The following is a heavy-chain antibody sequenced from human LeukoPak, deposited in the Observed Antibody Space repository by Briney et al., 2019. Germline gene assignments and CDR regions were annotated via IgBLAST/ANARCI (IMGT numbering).Heavy chain of an antibody. V-gene: IGHV1-46*01. D-gene: IGHD6-13*01. CDR1: GYTFTSYY. Sequence: ASVKVSCKASGYTFTSYYMHWVRQAPGQGLEWMGIINPSGGSTSYTQKFQGRVTMTRDMSTSTVYMELSGLRSEDTAVYYCARDGGIAAAGNGWFDPWGQGTLVTVSS. J-gene: IGHJ5*02. CDR2: INPSGGST. CDR3: ARDGGIAAAGNGWFDP.